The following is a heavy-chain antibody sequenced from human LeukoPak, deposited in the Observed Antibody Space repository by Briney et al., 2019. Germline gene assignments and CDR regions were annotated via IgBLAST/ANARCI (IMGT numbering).Heavy chain of an antibody. CDR3: AKDQEYCGGDCAPNWFDP. J-gene: IGHJ5*02. V-gene: IGHV3-30*07. Sequence: GGSLRLSCAASGFTFSSYAMHWVRPAPGKGLEWVAVISYDGSNKYYADSVKGRFTISRDNSKNTLYLQMNSLRAEDTAVYYCAKDQEYCGGDCAPNWFDPWGQGTLVTVSS. CDR2: ISYDGSNK. D-gene: IGHD2-21*02. CDR1: GFTFSSYA.